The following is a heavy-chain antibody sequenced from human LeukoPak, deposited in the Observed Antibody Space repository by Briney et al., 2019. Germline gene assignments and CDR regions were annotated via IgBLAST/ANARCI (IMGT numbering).Heavy chain of an antibody. Sequence: GASVKVSCKASGGTFSSYAISWVRQAPGQGLEWMGRIIPILGIANYAQKFQGRVTITADKSTSTAYMELSSLRSEDTAVYYCARLQNIPGIAVAGIIWGQGTLVTVSS. D-gene: IGHD6-19*01. CDR2: IIPILGIA. CDR3: ARLQNIPGIAVAGII. CDR1: GGTFSSYA. J-gene: IGHJ4*02. V-gene: IGHV1-69*04.